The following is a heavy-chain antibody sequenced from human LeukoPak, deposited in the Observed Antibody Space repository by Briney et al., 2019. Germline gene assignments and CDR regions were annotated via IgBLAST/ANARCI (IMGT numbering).Heavy chain of an antibody. J-gene: IGHJ5*02. V-gene: IGHV1-2*02. CDR2: INPNSGGT. CDR3: ARDRPNNWFDP. Sequence: ASVKVSCKASGYTFTGYYMHWVRQAPGQGLEWMGWINPNSGGTTYAQKFQGRVTMTRDTSISTAYMELSRLRSDDTAVYYCARDRPNNWFDPWGQGTLVTVSS. CDR1: GYTFTGYY.